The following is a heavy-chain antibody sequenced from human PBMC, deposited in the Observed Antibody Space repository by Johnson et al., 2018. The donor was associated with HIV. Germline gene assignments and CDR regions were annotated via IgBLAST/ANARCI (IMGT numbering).Heavy chain of an antibody. D-gene: IGHD6-13*01. Sequence: VQLVESGGGLVKPGGSLRLSCAASGFTFSSYWMHWVRQAPGKGLVWVSRINSDGSTTSYADSVKCRFTISRDNAKNTLYLQMNRLRAEDTAVYYCALSGGAAAYDAFDIWGQGTKVTVSS. CDR1: GFTFSSYW. CDR2: INSDGSTT. J-gene: IGHJ3*02. CDR3: ALSGGAAAYDAFDI. V-gene: IGHV3-74*02.